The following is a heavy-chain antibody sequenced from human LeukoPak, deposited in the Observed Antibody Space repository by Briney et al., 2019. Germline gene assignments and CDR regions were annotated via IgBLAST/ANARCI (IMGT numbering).Heavy chain of an antibody. CDR2: TYYRSKWYT. V-gene: IGHV6-1*01. Sequence: SQTLSLTCAICGDCASSYSAAWNWIRQSPSGCIEWLGRTYYRSKWYTDYPGSVKSRITNTIDTSKNQFSLQLNSVTPEDTAVYDCAREGEQQLAYDAFDIWGQGTMVTVSS. D-gene: IGHD6-13*01. J-gene: IGHJ3*02. CDR3: AREGEQQLAYDAFDI. CDR1: GDCASSYSAA.